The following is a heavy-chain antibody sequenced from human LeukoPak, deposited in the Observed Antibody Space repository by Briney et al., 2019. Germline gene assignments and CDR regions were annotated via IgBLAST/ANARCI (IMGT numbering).Heavy chain of an antibody. CDR3: AREYYYESSDYYVVLSGAFDI. D-gene: IGHD3-22*01. CDR2: INPNSDVT. Sequence: ASMTVSCKASGYTFTGYYMHWVRQAPGQGLEWMGWINPNSDVTNYAQKFQGRVTMTRDTSISTAYMELSSLRSDDTAVYYCAREYYYESSDYYVVLSGAFDIWGQGTMVTVSS. CDR1: GYTFTGYY. V-gene: IGHV1-2*02. J-gene: IGHJ3*02.